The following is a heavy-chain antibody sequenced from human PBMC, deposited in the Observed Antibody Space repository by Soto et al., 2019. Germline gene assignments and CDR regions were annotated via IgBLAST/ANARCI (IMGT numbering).Heavy chain of an antibody. J-gene: IGHJ5*02. D-gene: IGHD2-2*01. V-gene: IGHV3-30*18. CDR3: AKDHCISTSCPNWFDP. CDR2: ISYDGSNK. CDR1: GFTFSSYG. Sequence: GGSLRLSCAASGFTFSSYGMHWVRQAPGKGLEWVAVISYDGSNKYYADSVKGRFTISRDNSKNTLYLQMNSLRAEDTAVYYCAKDHCISTSCPNWFDPWGQGTLVTVSS.